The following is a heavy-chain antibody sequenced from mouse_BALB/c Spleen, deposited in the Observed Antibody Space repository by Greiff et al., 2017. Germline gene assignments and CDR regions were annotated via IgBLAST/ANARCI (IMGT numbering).Heavy chain of an antibody. V-gene: IGHV14-3*02. Sequence: EVQLQQSGAELVKPGASVKLSCTASGFNIKDTYMHWVKQRPEQGLEWIGRIDPANGNTKYDPKFQGKATITADTSSNTAYLQLSSLTSEDTAVYYCAWNFLIRGYFDVWGAGTTVTVSS. J-gene: IGHJ1*01. CDR3: AWNFLIRGYFDV. CDR2: IDPANGNT. D-gene: IGHD3-1*01. CDR1: GFNIKDTY.